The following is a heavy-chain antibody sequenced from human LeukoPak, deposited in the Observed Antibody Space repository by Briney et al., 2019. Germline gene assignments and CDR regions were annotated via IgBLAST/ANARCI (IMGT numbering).Heavy chain of an antibody. V-gene: IGHV1-2*02. CDR3: ARRGYDSSGYLGY. CDR1: GYTFTGYY. CDR2: INPNSGGT. J-gene: IGHJ4*02. D-gene: IGHD3-22*01. Sequence: GESLKISCKGSGYTFTGYYMHWVRQAPGQGLEWMGWINPNSGGTNYAQKFQGRVTMTRDTSISTAYMELSRLKSDDTAVYYCARRGYDSSGYLGYWGQGTLVTVSS.